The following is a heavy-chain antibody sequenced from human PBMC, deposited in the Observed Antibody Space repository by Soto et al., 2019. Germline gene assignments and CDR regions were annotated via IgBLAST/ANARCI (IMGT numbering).Heavy chain of an antibody. J-gene: IGHJ4*02. CDR3: ARIQLWSDVVDY. V-gene: IGHV3-23*01. CDR1: GFTFSSYA. D-gene: IGHD5-18*01. CDR2: ISGSGGST. Sequence: GGSLRLSCAASGFTFSSYAMSWVRQAPGKGLEWVSAISGSGGSTYYADSVKGRFTISRDNSKNTLYLQMNSLRAEDTAVYYCARIQLWSDVVDYWGQGTLVTVSS.